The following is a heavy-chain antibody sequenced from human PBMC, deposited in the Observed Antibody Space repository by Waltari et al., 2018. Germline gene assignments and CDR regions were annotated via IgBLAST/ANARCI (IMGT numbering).Heavy chain of an antibody. V-gene: IGHV4-38-2*01. J-gene: IGHJ4*02. Sequence: QVQLQESGPGLVKPSETLSLTCAVSGYSISRGYYWGWIRQPPGKGLEWIGSIYHSGSTYYNPSLKSRVTISVDTSKNQFSLKLSSVTAADTAVYYCARFMGATGKVDYWGQGTLVTVSS. CDR3: ARFMGATGKVDY. D-gene: IGHD1-26*01. CDR2: IYHSGST. CDR1: GYSISRGYY.